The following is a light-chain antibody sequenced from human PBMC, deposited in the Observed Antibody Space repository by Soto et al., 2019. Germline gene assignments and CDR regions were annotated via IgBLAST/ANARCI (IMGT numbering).Light chain of an antibody. J-gene: IGLJ2*01. V-gene: IGLV2-18*02. CDR1: SSDVGSYNR. CDR2: EVS. Sequence: QSALTQPPSVSGSPGQSVTISCTGTSSDVGSYNRVSWYQQPPGTAPKLMIYEVSNRPSGVPDRFSGSKSGNTASLTISGLQAEDEADYYCSSYTSSSTFEVFGGGTKLTV. CDR3: SSYTSSSTFEV.